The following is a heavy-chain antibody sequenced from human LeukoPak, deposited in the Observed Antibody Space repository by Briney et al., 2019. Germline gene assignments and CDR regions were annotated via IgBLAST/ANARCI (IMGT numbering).Heavy chain of an antibody. CDR2: IRTTAEGAKYA. D-gene: IGHD4-17*01. Sequence: PGGSLRLSCATSGFSFTDYPMNWVRQAPGKGLEWISNIRTTAEGAKYAYYADSVKGRVTISRDDGKNTLYLHMNSLRDDDTAVYYCAKLPTVTHELFDYWGQGTLVTVSS. V-gene: IGHV3-48*02. J-gene: IGHJ4*02. CDR3: AKLPTVTHELFDY. CDR1: GFSFTDYP.